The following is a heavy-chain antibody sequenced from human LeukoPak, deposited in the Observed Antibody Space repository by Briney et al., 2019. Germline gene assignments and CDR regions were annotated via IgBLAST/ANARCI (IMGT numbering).Heavy chain of an antibody. Sequence: PSQTLSLTCTVSGGSISSGDYYWSWIRQPPGKGLEWIVYIYYSGSTYYNPSLKSRVTISVDTSKNQFSLKLSSVTAADTAVDYCARAGKPWGWFDPWGQGTLVTVSS. J-gene: IGHJ5*02. D-gene: IGHD3-10*01. CDR2: IYYSGST. V-gene: IGHV4-30-4*01. CDR1: GGSISSGDYY. CDR3: ARAGKPWGWFDP.